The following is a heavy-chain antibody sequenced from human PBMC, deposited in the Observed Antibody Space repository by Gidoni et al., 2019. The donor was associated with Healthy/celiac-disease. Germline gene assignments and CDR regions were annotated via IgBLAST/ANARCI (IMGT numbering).Heavy chain of an antibody. D-gene: IGHD3-10*01. CDR3: ARVMVRGAYPDYFDY. V-gene: IGHV4-59*08. J-gene: IGHJ4*02. CDR2: IYYSGST. CDR1: GGSISSYY. Sequence: QVQLQESGPGLVKPSETLSLTCTVAGGSISSYYWSWIRQPPGKGLEWIGSIYYSGSTNYNPSLKSRVTISVDTSKNQFSLKLSSVTAADTAVYYCARVMVRGAYPDYFDYWGQGTLVTVSS.